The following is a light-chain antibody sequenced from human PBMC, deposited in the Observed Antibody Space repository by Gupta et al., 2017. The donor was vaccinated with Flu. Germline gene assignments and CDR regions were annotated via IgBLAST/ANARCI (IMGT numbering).Light chain of an antibody. V-gene: IGKV1-16*01. J-gene: IGKJ5*01. Sequence: DIQMTQSPSSLSASVGDRVTITCRASQDISNYLGWFQQKPGKAPKSLISAASILQSGVPSRLSGSGSETYFTLTISSLQPEDSATYYCQQYNGYPITFGQGTRLEIK. CDR1: QDISNY. CDR2: AAS. CDR3: QQYNGYPIT.